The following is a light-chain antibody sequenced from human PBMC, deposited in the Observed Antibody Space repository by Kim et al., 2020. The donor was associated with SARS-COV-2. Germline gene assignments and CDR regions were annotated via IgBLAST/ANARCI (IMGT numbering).Light chain of an antibody. J-gene: IGKJ5*01. V-gene: IGKV1-33*01. CDR3: QQYHNLPIT. CDR2: DAS. Sequence: EIQMTQSPPSLPASIGDTVTITCQASQDISNYLNWYQQKPGIAPRALIFDASNLETGVPSRFSGSGSGTNFTLRITSLQPEDIATYYCQQYHNLPITFGQGTRLEI. CDR1: QDISNY.